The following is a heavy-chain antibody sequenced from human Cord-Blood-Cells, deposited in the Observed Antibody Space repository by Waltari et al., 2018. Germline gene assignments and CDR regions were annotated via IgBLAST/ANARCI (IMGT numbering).Heavy chain of an antibody. D-gene: IGHD2-15*01. V-gene: IGHV4-30-4*08. CDR1: GGSISSGDYY. CDR3: ARVGCSGGSCYYYYYYYMDV. Sequence: QVQLQESGPGLVKPSQTLSLTCTVSGGSISSGDYYWSWIRQPPGKGLEWIGYIYYSGSTYYTPSLKSRVTISVDTSKNQFSLKLSSVTAADTAVYYCARVGCSGGSCYYYYYYYMDVWGKGTTVTVSS. J-gene: IGHJ6*03. CDR2: IYYSGST.